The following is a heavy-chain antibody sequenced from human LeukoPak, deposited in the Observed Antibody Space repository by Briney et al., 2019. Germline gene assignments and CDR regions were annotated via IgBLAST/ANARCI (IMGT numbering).Heavy chain of an antibody. CDR2: IRFDGSNK. CDR1: GFTFSNYG. V-gene: IGHV3-30*02. D-gene: IGHD4-23*01. Sequence: PGGSLRLSCAASGFTFSNYGVHWVRQAPGKGLEWVSFIRFDGSNKYYADSVKGRFTISRDNAKNSLYLQMNSLRAEDTAVYYCTREQDREAAATVVGDYWGQGTLVTVSS. J-gene: IGHJ4*02. CDR3: TREQDREAAATVVGDY.